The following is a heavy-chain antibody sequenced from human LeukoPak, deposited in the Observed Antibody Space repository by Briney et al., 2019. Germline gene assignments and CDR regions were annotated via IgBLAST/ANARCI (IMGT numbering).Heavy chain of an antibody. V-gene: IGHV3-23*01. D-gene: IGHD3-10*01. CDR2: ISAGGDRT. CDR3: AKGGSGSYYEFEY. J-gene: IGHJ4*02. CDR1: GFTFSSYE. Sequence: GGSLRLSCVASGFTFSSYEMNWVRQAPGKGLEWVSIISAGGDRTKYADSLKGRFTISRDNSKNTLYLQMNSLRAEDTAVYYCAKGGSGSYYEFEYWGQGTLVTVSS.